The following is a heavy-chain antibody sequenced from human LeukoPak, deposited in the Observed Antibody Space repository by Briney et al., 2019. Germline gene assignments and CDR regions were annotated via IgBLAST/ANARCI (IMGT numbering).Heavy chain of an antibody. V-gene: IGHV3-23*01. CDR1: GFTFSSYG. Sequence: GGSLRLSCAASGFTFSSYGMSWVRQAPGKGLEWVSAISGSGGSTYYADSVKGRFTISRDNSKNTLYLQMNSLRAEDTAVYYCAKVNSGGSCYSVWGQGTLVTVSS. CDR2: ISGSGGST. D-gene: IGHD2-15*01. J-gene: IGHJ4*02. CDR3: AKVNSGGSCYSV.